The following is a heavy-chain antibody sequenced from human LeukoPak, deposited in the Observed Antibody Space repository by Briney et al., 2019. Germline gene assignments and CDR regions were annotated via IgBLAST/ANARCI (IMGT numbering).Heavy chain of an antibody. J-gene: IGHJ5*02. V-gene: IGHV1-3*01. CDR1: GYTFTNYA. CDR2: INAGNGNT. CDR3: ARDLGSCSSTSCSDWFDP. Sequence: LRASVKVSCKASGYTFTNYAMHWVRQAPGQRLEWMGWINAGNGNTKYSQKFQDRVTITRDTSASTAYMELSSLRSEDTAVYYCARDLGSCSSTSCSDWFDPWGQGTLVTVSS. D-gene: IGHD2-2*01.